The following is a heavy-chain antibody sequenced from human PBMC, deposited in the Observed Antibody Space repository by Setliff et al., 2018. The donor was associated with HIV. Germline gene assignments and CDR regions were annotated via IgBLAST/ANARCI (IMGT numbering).Heavy chain of an antibody. J-gene: IGHJ4*01. V-gene: IGHV4-59*11. CDR1: GGSISLHY. Sequence: SETLSLTCTISGGSISLHYWSWIRQPPGKGLEWIGTIYYDGSTIYDPSLRSRVTMSVDTSKNQFSVKLNSVTATDTAVYYCARGLKGGGYYFDYWGQGMLVTVSS. CDR3: ARGLKGGGYYFDY. CDR2: IYYDGST. D-gene: IGHD1-26*01.